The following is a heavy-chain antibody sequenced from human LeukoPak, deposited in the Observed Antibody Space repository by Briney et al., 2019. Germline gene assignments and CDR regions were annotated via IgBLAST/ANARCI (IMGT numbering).Heavy chain of an antibody. J-gene: IGHJ4*02. CDR3: AKRVLGYSGYDWAPFDY. V-gene: IGHV1-46*01. D-gene: IGHD5-12*01. Sequence: ASVKVSCKASGYTFTSYYMHWVRQAPGQGLEWMGIINPSGGSTSHAQKFQGRVTMTRDTSTSTVYMELSSLRAEDTAVYYCAKRVLGYSGYDWAPFDYWGQGTLVTVSS. CDR1: GYTFTSYY. CDR2: INPSGGST.